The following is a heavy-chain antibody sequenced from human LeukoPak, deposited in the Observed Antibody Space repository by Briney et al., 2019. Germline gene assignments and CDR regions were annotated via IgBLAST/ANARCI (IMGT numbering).Heavy chain of an antibody. D-gene: IGHD5-24*01. V-gene: IGHV3-30*18. CDR2: ISYDGSNK. CDR1: GFTFSSYG. J-gene: IGHJ4*02. Sequence: GGSLRLSCAASGFTFSSYGMHWVRQAPGKGLEWVAVISYDGSNKYYADSVKGRFTISRDNSKNTLHLQMNSLRAEDTAVYYCAKDKSPDGWLQLDYWGQGTLVTVSS. CDR3: AKDKSPDGWLQLDY.